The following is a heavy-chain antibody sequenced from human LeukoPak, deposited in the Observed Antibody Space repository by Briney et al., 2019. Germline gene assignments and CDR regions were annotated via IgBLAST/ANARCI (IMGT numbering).Heavy chain of an antibody. Sequence: GGSLRLSCATSGFTFFTYWMSWVRQAPGKGLEWVANVKEDGSETYYMDSVKGRFTISRDNAKNSLYLQMNSLRAEDTAVYYCAREGGRSYYDILTGYYGFDPWGQGTLVTVSS. J-gene: IGHJ5*02. CDR2: VKEDGSET. V-gene: IGHV3-7*01. CDR1: GFTFFTYW. D-gene: IGHD3-9*01. CDR3: AREGGRSYYDILTGYYGFDP.